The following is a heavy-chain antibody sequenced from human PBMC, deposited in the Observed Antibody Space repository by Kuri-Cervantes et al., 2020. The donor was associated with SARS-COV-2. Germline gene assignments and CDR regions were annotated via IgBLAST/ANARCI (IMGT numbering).Heavy chain of an antibody. J-gene: IGHJ6*03. CDR1: GGSISSYY. D-gene: IGHD3-22*01. V-gene: IGHV4-59*12. Sequence: GSLRLSFPASGGSISSYYWSWLRQPPGKGLEWIGYIYYSGSTNYNPSLKSRVTISVDTSKNQFSLTLSSVTAADSAVYYCARSGYYSRGVTYYYMDVWDKGTTVTVSS. CDR2: IYYSGST. CDR3: ARSGYYSRGVTYYYMDV.